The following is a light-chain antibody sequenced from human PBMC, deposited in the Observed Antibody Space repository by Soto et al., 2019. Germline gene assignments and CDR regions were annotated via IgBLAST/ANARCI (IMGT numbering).Light chain of an antibody. Sequence: DIQMTQSPSTLSASVGDRVTITCRASQSISTWLVWYQQKPGNAPKLLIFDASNLESGVPSRFSGSGSGTEFTLTIDSLQPDDFATYYCQQYNSDSRTFGQGTELDI. CDR3: QQYNSDSRT. CDR2: DAS. J-gene: IGKJ1*01. CDR1: QSISTW. V-gene: IGKV1-5*01.